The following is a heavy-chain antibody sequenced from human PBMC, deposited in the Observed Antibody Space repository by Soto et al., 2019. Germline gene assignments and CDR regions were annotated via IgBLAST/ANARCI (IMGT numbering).Heavy chain of an antibody. J-gene: IGHJ5*02. D-gene: IGHD2-15*01. CDR2: IKHRGTF. V-gene: IGHV4-34*01. CDR3: AIGGGFIIGRMAWFDP. Sequence: PSETLSLTCGVNGGSFRNYSYKWIRQAPGKGLEWIGEIKHRGTFNYNPSLKSRVTLSIDTSRNQFSLMLKSVTAADTAVYYCAIGGGFIIGRMAWFDPWGQGTLVTVSS. CDR1: GGSFRNYS.